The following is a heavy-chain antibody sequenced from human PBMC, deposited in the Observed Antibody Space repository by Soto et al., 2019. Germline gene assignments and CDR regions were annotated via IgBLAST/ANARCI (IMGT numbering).Heavy chain of an antibody. D-gene: IGHD3-3*01. CDR2: IIPIIGTA. J-gene: IGHJ6*02. CDR1: GGTFSSYG. CDR3: ARPSYYDFWCGYQTLYYYYGMDV. V-gene: IGHV1-69*12. Sequence: QVQLVQSGAEVKKPGSSVKVSCKASGGTFSSYGISWVRQAPGQGLEWMGGIIPIIGTANYAQKFQGRVTITADEFTTTDYMELSNHRSDDTAMYHYARPSYYDFWCGYQTLYYYYGMDVWGQGTTVTVSS.